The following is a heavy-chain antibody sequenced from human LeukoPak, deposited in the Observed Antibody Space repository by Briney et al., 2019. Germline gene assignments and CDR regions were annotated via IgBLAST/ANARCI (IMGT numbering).Heavy chain of an antibody. J-gene: IGHJ4*02. V-gene: IGHV1-18*04. CDR1: GYTFTDYY. Sequence: ASVKVSCKVSGYTFTDYYMHWVRQAPGQGLEWMGWISAYNGNTNYAQKLQGRVTMTTDTSTSTAYMELRSLRSDDTAVYYCARDLGTTGTTYDYWGQGTLVTVSS. CDR2: ISAYNGNT. D-gene: IGHD1-1*01. CDR3: ARDLGTTGTTYDY.